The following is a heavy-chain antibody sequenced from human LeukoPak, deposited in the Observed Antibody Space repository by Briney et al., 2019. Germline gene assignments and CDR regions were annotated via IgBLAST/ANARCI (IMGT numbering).Heavy chain of an antibody. CDR2: IYYSGST. D-gene: IGHD4-17*01. CDR3: ARYRYGDYIIDY. Sequence: SETLSLTCTVSGGSINSYYWSWIRQPPGKGLEWIGYIYYSGSTNFNPSLKSRVTISVDTSKNQFSLKLSSVTAADTAVYYCARYRYGDYIIDYWGQGTLVTVSS. J-gene: IGHJ4*02. CDR1: GGSINSYY. V-gene: IGHV4-59*01.